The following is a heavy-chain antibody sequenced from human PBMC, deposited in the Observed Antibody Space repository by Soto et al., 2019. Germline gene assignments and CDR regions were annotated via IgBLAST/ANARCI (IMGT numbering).Heavy chain of an antibody. Sequence: PSETLSLTCTVSGGSISSGGYYWSWIRQHPGKGLEWIGYIYYSGSTYHNPSLKSRVTISVDTSKNQFSLKLSSVTAADTAVYYCARDPGVAETGYPSYYFDYWGQGTLVTVSS. V-gene: IGHV4-31*03. CDR1: GGSISSGGYY. CDR3: ARDPGVAETGYPSYYFDY. D-gene: IGHD3-9*01. J-gene: IGHJ4*02. CDR2: IYYSGST.